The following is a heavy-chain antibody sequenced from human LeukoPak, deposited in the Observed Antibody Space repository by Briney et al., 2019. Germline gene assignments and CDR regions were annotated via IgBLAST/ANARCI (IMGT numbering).Heavy chain of an antibody. CDR3: ARSSPPRYYYYYYMDV. V-gene: IGHV4-61*10. D-gene: IGHD6-13*01. Sequence: SETLSLTCTVSGGSISSGSYYWSWIRQPAGKGLEWIGEIYHSGSTNYNPSLKSRVTISVDKSKNQFSLKLSSVTAADTAVYYCARSSPPRYYYYYYMDVWGKGTTVTVSS. CDR1: GGSISSGSYY. J-gene: IGHJ6*03. CDR2: IYHSGST.